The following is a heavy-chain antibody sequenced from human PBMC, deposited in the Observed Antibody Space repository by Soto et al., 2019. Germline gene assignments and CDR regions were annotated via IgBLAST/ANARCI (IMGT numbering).Heavy chain of an antibody. CDR2: ISDDGSNK. CDR1: EFIFSDYA. Sequence: GGSLRLSCVASEFIFSDYAMSWVRQAPGKGLEWVAVISDDGSNKYYADSVKGRFTISRDNSKNTLYLQVNSLRAEDTAVYYCANYCRSTSCFSGGLEHWGQGTLVTVFS. D-gene: IGHD2-2*01. J-gene: IGHJ5*02. V-gene: IGHV3-30*18. CDR3: ANYCRSTSCFSGGLEH.